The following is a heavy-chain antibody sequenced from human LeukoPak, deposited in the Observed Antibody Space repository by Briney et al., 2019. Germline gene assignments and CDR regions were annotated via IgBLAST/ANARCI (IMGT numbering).Heavy chain of an antibody. J-gene: IGHJ4*02. CDR2: IYYSGST. V-gene: IGHV4-59*08. CDR1: GGSSSRYY. Sequence: PSQTLSLTCTASGGSSSRYYWSWIRQPPGEGLEWIGFIYYSGSTNQNPFLKSRVTMPVDTSKNQFFLRLSSVTAADTAVYYCASSSAMVTHSFDYWGQGTLVTVSS. D-gene: IGHD5-18*01. CDR3: ASSSAMVTHSFDY.